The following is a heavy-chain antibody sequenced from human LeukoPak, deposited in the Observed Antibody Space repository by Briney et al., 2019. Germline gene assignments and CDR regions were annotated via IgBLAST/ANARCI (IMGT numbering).Heavy chain of an antibody. J-gene: IGHJ4*02. CDR1: GGSISSYY. CDR3: ARESAAGPFDY. D-gene: IGHD6-13*01. CDR2: FYYSGST. Sequence: SETLSLTCTVSGGSISSYYWSWIRQPPGKGLEWIGYFYYSGSTNYNPSLKSRVTISVDTSKNQFSLKLTSLTAADTAVYYCARESAAGPFDYWGQGTLVTVSS. V-gene: IGHV4-59*01.